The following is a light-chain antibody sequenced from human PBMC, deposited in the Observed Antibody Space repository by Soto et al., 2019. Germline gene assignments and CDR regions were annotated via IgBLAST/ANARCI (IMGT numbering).Light chain of an antibody. V-gene: IGLV1-47*01. Sequence: QSVLTQPPSASGTPGQRVTISCSGGTPNIGNNYVYWYQQLPRSAPKLLIYRNSYRPSGVPDRFSGSKSGTSGSLAISGLRSEDEADYYCAAWDDSLSGVLFGGGTKLTVL. CDR2: RNS. CDR3: AAWDDSLSGVL. J-gene: IGLJ2*01. CDR1: TPNIGNNY.